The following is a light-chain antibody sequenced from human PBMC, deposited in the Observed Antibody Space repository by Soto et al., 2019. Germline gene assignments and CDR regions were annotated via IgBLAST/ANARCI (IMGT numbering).Light chain of an antibody. CDR2: AAS. CDR1: QGISTL. J-gene: IGKJ1*01. CDR3: QQYNNWPPAT. Sequence: EIVLTQSPATLSVSPGERATLFCRASQGISTLLAWYQQEPGQAPRLLIYAASTRAAGIPARFSGSGSGTDFTLTISSLQSEDFAIYYCQQYNNWPPATFGQGTKVDIK. V-gene: IGKV3-15*01.